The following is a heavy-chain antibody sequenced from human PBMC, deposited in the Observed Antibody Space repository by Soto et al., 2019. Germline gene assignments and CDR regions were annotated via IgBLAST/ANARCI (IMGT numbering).Heavy chain of an antibody. J-gene: IGHJ4*02. Sequence: EVQLLESGGGMVQPGGSLRLSCAASGFTFSTYAMRWVRQAPGKGLEWVSAISGSGGSTYHADSVKGRFTISRDNSKNTLYLQMNSLRAEDTAVYYCAELGYCSGGSCYSPDYWGQGTLVTVSS. CDR2: ISGSGGST. CDR1: GFTFSTYA. D-gene: IGHD2-15*01. CDR3: AELGYCSGGSCYSPDY. V-gene: IGHV3-23*01.